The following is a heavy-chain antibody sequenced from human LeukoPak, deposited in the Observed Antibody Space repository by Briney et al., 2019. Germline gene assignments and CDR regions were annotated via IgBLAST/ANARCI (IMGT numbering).Heavy chain of an antibody. D-gene: IGHD6-19*01. Sequence: GGSLRLSCAASGFTFSTYAMSWVRQAPGKGPEWVSTIGGATETFYADSVKGRFTISRDDSKNTVYLQMDSLRAEDTAVYYCAKLSGKTVAGTIYYFDYWGQGTLVTVSS. CDR2: IGGATET. V-gene: IGHV3-23*01. J-gene: IGHJ4*02. CDR3: AKLSGKTVAGTIYYFDY. CDR1: GFTFSTYA.